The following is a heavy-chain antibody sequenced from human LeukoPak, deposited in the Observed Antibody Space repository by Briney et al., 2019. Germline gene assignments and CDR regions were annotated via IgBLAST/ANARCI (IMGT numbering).Heavy chain of an antibody. CDR3: AKNRYSSSSIFDY. CDR1: GFTFSSYG. D-gene: IGHD6-6*01. CDR2: ISYDGSNK. V-gene: IGHV3-30*18. J-gene: IGHJ4*02. Sequence: GGSLRLSCAASGFTFSSYGMHWVRQAPGKGLEWMAVISYDGSNKYYADSVKGRFTISRDNSKNTLYLQMNSLRAEDTAVYYCAKNRYSSSSIFDYWGQGTLVTVSS.